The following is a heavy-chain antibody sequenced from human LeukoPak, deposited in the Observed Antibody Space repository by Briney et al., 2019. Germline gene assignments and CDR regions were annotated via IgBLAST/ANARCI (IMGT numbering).Heavy chain of an antibody. D-gene: IGHD4-17*01. CDR1: GFDVSTNY. Sequence: GSLRLSCAASGFDVSTNYMSWVRQAPGKGLEWVSIIYSGGDTFYADSVKDRFTISRDSAKNTLFLQMNSLRAEDTAVYYCAKYAPPTTALTRFFDDWGQGTLVTVSS. J-gene: IGHJ4*02. V-gene: IGHV3-53*01. CDR2: IYSGGDT. CDR3: AKYAPPTTALTRFFDD.